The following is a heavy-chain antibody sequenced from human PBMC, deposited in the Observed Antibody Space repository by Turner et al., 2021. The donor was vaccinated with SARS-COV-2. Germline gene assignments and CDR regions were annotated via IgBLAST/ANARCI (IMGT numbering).Heavy chain of an antibody. Sequence: EVQLVESGGGLVKPGGSLRLSCAASGFTFSSYTMYWVRQGPGKGLGWGSSISSSSSDIYYADSVKGRFTISRDNAKNSLYLQMNSLRAEDTAVYYCARGTYYYDSSVYSGTNWFDPWGQGTLVTVSS. V-gene: IGHV3-21*01. D-gene: IGHD3-22*01. CDR1: GFTFSSYT. CDR2: ISSSSSDI. J-gene: IGHJ5*02. CDR3: ARGTYYYDSSVYSGTNWFDP.